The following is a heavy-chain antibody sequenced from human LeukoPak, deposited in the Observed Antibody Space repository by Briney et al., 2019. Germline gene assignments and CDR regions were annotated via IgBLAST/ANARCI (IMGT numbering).Heavy chain of an antibody. D-gene: IGHD4-23*01. CDR1: GFTFSSYS. CDR3: ARTRTTVAPYFDY. V-gene: IGHV3-48*02. CDR2: ISSSSSNI. J-gene: IGHJ4*02. Sequence: GGSLRLSCAASGFTFSSYSMNWVRQAAGKGLEWVSYISSSSSNIYYADSVKGRFTISRDNAKNSLYLQMNSLRDEDTAVYYCARTRTTVAPYFDYWGQGTLVTVSS.